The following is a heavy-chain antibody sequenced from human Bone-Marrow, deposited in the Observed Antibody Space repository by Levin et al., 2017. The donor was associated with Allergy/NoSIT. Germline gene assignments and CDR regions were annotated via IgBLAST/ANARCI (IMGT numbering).Heavy chain of an antibody. Sequence: GGSLRLSCKGSGYSFSMYWIGWVRQRPGKGLEWMGIIYPGDSDTRYSPSFEGQVTFSVDKSINTAYLQWNGLGASDSAIYYCARRSNNARGNWFDPWGQGTLVTVAS. V-gene: IGHV5-51*01. CDR2: IYPGDSDT. CDR1: GYSFSMYW. J-gene: IGHJ5*02. D-gene: IGHD4-11*01. CDR3: ARRSNNARGNWFDP.